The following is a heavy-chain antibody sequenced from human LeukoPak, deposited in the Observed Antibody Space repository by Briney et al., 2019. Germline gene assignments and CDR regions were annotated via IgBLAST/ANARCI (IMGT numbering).Heavy chain of an antibody. CDR3: ARGKLGISLDAFDI. CDR1: GGSISSYY. Sequence: PSETLSLTCTVSGGSISSYYWSWIRQPPGKGLEWLGHIYYSGSTSYNPSLKSRVTISVDTSKNQFSLKLRSVTAADTAVYYCARGKLGISLDAFDIWGQGTMVTVSS. V-gene: IGHV4-59*01. J-gene: IGHJ3*02. CDR2: IYYSGST. D-gene: IGHD7-27*01.